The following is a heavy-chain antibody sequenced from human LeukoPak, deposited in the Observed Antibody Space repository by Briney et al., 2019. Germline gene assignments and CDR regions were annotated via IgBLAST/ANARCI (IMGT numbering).Heavy chain of an antibody. D-gene: IGHD6-6*01. J-gene: IGHJ6*03. CDR2: INAYNGNT. Sequence: ASVKVSCKASGYTFTSYGISWVRQAPGQGLEWMGWINAYNGNTNYAQKLQGRVTMTTDTSTSTAYMELRSLRSDDTAVYYCARDGSIAARGRYYYYMDVWGKGTTVTVSS. V-gene: IGHV1-18*01. CDR3: ARDGSIAARGRYYYYMDV. CDR1: GYTFTSYG.